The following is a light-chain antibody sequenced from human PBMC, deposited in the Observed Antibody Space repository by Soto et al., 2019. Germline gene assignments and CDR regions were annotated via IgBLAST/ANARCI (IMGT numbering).Light chain of an antibody. V-gene: IGKV1-39*01. Sequence: DIPMTQSPSSLSASVGDRVTITCRASQSIDTFLNWYQHKPGKAPKLLIYDASTLQSGVPSRFSGSGSGRDFILTITRLQREDFATYYCQQSYSSSASIFGQGTKLEIK. J-gene: IGKJ2*02. CDR2: DAS. CDR1: QSIDTF. CDR3: QQSYSSSASI.